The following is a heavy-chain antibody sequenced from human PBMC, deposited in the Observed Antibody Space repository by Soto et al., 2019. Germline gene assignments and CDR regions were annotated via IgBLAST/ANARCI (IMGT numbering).Heavy chain of an antibody. D-gene: IGHD3-3*01. CDR1: GGSISSGGYS. CDR3: ARRVTISSYFDP. V-gene: IGHV4-30-2*01. J-gene: IGHJ5*02. CDR2: IYHSGST. Sequence: QLQLQESGSGLVKPSQTLSLTCAVSGGSISSGGYSWSWIRQPPGKGLEWIGYIYHSGSTYYNPCRKRRVTISVDRSKNQFSLKLRSVTAADTAVYYCARRVTISSYFDPWGQGTLVTVSS.